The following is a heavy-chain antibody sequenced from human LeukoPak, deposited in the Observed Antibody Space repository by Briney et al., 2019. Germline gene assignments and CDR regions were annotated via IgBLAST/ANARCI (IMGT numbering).Heavy chain of an antibody. CDR2: INPNSGGT. J-gene: IGHJ4*02. Sequence: PEASVKVSCKASGYTFTGYYMHWVRQAPGQGLEWMGWINPNSGGTNYAQKFQGRVTMTRDTSISTAYMELSRLRSDDTAVYYCARRSGYYTSFDYWGQGTLVTVSP. V-gene: IGHV1-2*02. CDR1: GYTFTGYY. CDR3: ARRSGYYTSFDY. D-gene: IGHD3-3*01.